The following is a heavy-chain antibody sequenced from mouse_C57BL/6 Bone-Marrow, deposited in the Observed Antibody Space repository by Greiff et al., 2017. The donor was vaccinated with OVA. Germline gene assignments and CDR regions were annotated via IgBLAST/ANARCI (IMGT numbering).Heavy chain of an antibody. CDR2: INPNNGGT. CDR3: ASGWLLRFYFDY. V-gene: IGHV1-26*01. Sequence: EVQLQQSGPELVKPGASVKISCKASGYTFTDYYMNWVKQSHGKSLEWIGDINPNNGGTSYNQKFKGKATLTVDKSSSTAYMELRSLTSEDSAVYYCASGWLLRFYFDYWGQGTTLTVSS. J-gene: IGHJ2*01. CDR1: GYTFTDYY. D-gene: IGHD2-3*01.